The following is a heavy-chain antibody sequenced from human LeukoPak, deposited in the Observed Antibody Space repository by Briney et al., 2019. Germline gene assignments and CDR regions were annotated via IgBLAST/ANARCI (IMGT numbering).Heavy chain of an antibody. CDR1: GGSISSYY. CDR2: IYYSGST. D-gene: IGHD2-2*01. Sequence: PSETLSLTCTVSGGSISSYYWSWIRQPPGKGLEWIGYIYYSGSTNYNPSLKSRVTISVDTSKNQFSLKLSSVTAADTAVYYCAREYCSSTSCPWGQGTLVTVSS. V-gene: IGHV4-59*01. CDR3: AREYCSSTSCP. J-gene: IGHJ5*02.